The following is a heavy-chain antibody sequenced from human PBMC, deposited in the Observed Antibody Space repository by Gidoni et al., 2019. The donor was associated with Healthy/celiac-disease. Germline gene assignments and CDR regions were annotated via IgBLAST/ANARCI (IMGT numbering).Heavy chain of an antibody. D-gene: IGHD3-22*01. CDR1: GGPISSSNW. CDR2: IYHSGST. V-gene: IGHV4-4*02. J-gene: IGHJ6*02. Sequence: QVQLQESGPGLVKPSGTLSLTCAVSGGPISSSNWWSWARQPPGKGLEWIGEIYHSGSTNYNPSLKSRVTISVDKSKNQFSLKLSSVTAADTAVYYCARTNYYDSSGYSYYYYYYGMDVWGQGTTVTVSS. CDR3: ARTNYYDSSGYSYYYYYYGMDV.